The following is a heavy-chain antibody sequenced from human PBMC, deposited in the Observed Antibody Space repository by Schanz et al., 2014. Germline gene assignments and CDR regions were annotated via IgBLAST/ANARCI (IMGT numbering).Heavy chain of an antibody. CDR2: IKSDGSST. D-gene: IGHD6-19*01. J-gene: IGHJ4*02. V-gene: IGHV3-74*01. CDR1: GFTFSSHW. CDR3: AASSGWHPSTDY. Sequence: EVQLVQSGGGLVQPGGSLRLSCAASGFTFSSHWMHWVRQVPGKGLVWVSRIKSDGSSTSYADSVKGRFTISRDNAKNTLYLQMNSLRVEDTAVYYCAASSGWHPSTDYWGQGTLVTVSS.